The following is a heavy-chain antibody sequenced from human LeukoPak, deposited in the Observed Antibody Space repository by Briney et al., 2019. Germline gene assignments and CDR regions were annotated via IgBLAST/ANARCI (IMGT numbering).Heavy chain of an antibody. D-gene: IGHD3-3*02. CDR1: GFIFNRHW. Sequence: QAGRSLRLSCAASGFIFNRHWMHWVRQAPGEGLVCVARIKNDGTYRDYAGFVKGRFTISRDNAKNRLYLQMNSLRVEDTARYYCVRDDDIYGFDYWGQGTVVTVSS. J-gene: IGHJ4*02. CDR2: IKNDGTYR. CDR3: VRDDDIYGFDY. V-gene: IGHV3-74*01.